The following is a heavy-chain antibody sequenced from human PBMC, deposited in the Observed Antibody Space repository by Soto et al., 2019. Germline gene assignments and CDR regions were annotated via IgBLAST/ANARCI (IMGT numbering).Heavy chain of an antibody. CDR1: GISFINAW. J-gene: IGHJ3*02. D-gene: IGHD1-1*01. CDR2: IRSKTDGGTT. CDR3: TTTRPGTNVFDN. V-gene: IGHV3-15*01. Sequence: GSLRLSCAASGISFINAWINCFRHSPLKGLEYIVRIRSKTDGGTTEYAAPVEGRFTVSRDDSKNTLYLQMSGLKTEDTAVYYCTTTRPGTNVFDNWGQGTLVTVSS.